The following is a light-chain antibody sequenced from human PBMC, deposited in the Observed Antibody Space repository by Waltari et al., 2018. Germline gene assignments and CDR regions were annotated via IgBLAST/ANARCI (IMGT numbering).Light chain of an antibody. CDR1: RSTVGNNY. CDR3: GIWDSRLSAGFWV. J-gene: IGLJ3*02. CDR2: ENN. V-gene: IGLV1-51*02. Sequence: QSVLTQPPSVSAAPGQKVAISCSGSRSTVGNNYVSWYQQLPGKTPKLLIYENNKRPSGIPDRFSGSKSGTSATLDISGLQTGDEADYYCGIWDSRLSAGFWVFGGGTKLTVL.